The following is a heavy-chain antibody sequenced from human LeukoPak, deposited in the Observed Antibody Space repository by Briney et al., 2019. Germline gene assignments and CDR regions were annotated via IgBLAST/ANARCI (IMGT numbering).Heavy chain of an antibody. CDR3: ATPHYYNTSGYYPGGY. CDR1: GYTFTNYY. V-gene: IGHV1-46*01. J-gene: IGHJ4*02. Sequence: ASVKVSCKTSGYTFTNYYIHWVRQAPGQGLEWMGIINPSGGRPGYAQKFLGGLSMTRDTSPTTVYMELSSLRSEDTAVYYCATPHYYNTSGYYPGGYWGQGTLVTVAS. D-gene: IGHD3-22*01. CDR2: INPSGGRP.